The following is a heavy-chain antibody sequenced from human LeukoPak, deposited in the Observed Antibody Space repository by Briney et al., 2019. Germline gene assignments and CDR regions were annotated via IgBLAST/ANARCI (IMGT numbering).Heavy chain of an antibody. Sequence: GGSLRLSCAASGFIFSGDDMNWVRQAPGTGLDWVSGITGGGDNTFYADSVKGRFTISRDNSKNTVYLQMNSLRAEDTAIYYCAIVSWSGYHSWDQGILVTVSS. CDR2: ITGGGDNT. CDR1: GFIFSGDD. D-gene: IGHD3-3*01. CDR3: AIVSWSGYHS. V-gene: IGHV3-23*01. J-gene: IGHJ4*02.